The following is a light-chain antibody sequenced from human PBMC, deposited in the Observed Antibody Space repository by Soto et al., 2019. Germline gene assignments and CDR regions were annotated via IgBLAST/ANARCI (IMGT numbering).Light chain of an antibody. V-gene: IGKV1-5*03. CDR1: QSIGNY. CDR2: KAS. CDR3: QPYDSFPRT. Sequence: DIQMTQSPSTLSASVGDRVTITCRASQSIGNYLAWYQQKPGKAPKLLIYKASTLESGVPSRFSGRGSGTEFTLSISSLQPDDFATYYCQPYDSFPRTFGQGTKVDIK. J-gene: IGKJ1*01.